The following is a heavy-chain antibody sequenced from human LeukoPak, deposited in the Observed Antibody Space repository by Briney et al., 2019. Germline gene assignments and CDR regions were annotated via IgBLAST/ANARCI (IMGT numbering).Heavy chain of an antibody. V-gene: IGHV3-21*01. J-gene: IGHJ4*02. CDR1: GFTFSSYS. Sequence: GGSLILSCAASGFTFSSYSMNWVRQAPGKGLEWVASISSSSSYIYYADAVKGRFTISRDNAKNSLYLQMNSLRAEDTAVYYCARDVGYYDILTGGSFDYWGQGTLVTVSS. CDR3: ARDVGYYDILTGGSFDY. CDR2: ISSSSSYI. D-gene: IGHD3-9*01.